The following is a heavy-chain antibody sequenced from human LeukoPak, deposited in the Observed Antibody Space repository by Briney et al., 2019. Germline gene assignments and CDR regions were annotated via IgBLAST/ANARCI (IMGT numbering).Heavy chain of an antibody. Sequence: WVSTISGSGDSTYYADSVKGRFTISRDNSKNTLYLQMNSLRAEDTAVYYCAKGMSSLGDFWGQGTLVTVSS. CDR2: ISGSGDST. J-gene: IGHJ4*02. D-gene: IGHD2-2*01. CDR3: AKGMSSLGDF. V-gene: IGHV3-23*01.